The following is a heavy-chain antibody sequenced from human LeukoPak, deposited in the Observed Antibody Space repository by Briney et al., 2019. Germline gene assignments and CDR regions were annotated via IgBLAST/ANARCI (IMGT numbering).Heavy chain of an antibody. J-gene: IGHJ5*02. D-gene: IGHD1-26*01. CDR3: AREVGATRGLDP. CDR1: GFPFSSNY. CDR2: IYSSGNT. Sequence: PGGSLSLSCAASGFPFSSNYMSWVRQAPGKGLEWVSIIYSSGNTYYADSVKGRFTISRDTSKNTLYLQMNSLRAEDTAFYYCAREVGATRGLDPWGQGTLVTVSS. V-gene: IGHV3-53*01.